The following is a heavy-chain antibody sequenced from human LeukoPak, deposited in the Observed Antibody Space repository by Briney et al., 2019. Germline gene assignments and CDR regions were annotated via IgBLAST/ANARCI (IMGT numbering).Heavy chain of an antibody. V-gene: IGHV3-53*01. CDR1: GFTVSSNY. CDR2: IYSGGST. Sequence: GGSLRLSCAASGFTVSSNYMSWVRQAPGKGLEWVSVIYSGGSTYYADSVKGRFTISRDNSKSTLYLQMNSLRAEDTAVYYCARGYSSGWFDYWGQGTLVTVSS. J-gene: IGHJ4*02. D-gene: IGHD6-19*01. CDR3: ARGYSSGWFDY.